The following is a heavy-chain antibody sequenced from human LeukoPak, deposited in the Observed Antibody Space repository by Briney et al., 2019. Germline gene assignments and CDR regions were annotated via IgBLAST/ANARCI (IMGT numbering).Heavy chain of an antibody. CDR1: GGSISSSSYY. D-gene: IGHD3-22*01. J-gene: IGHJ4*02. CDR3: ARALERYYYDSSGYYAHFDY. CDR2: IYYSGST. V-gene: IGHV4-39*01. Sequence: SETLSLTCTVSGGSISSSSYYWGWIRQPPGKGLEWIGSIYYSGSTYYNPSLKSRVTISVDTSKNQFSLKLRSVTAADTAVYYCARALERYYYDSSGYYAHFDYWGRGTLVTVSS.